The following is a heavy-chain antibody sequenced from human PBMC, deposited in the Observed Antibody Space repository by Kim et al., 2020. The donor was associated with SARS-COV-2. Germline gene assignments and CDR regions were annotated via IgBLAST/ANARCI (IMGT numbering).Heavy chain of an antibody. Sequence: DSVKGRFTISRDNSKNRLYLQMNSLRAEDTAVYYCAKELVPVLGFGELDYWGQGALVTVSS. J-gene: IGHJ4*02. D-gene: IGHD3-10*01. V-gene: IGHV3-23*01. CDR3: AKELVPVLGFGELDY.